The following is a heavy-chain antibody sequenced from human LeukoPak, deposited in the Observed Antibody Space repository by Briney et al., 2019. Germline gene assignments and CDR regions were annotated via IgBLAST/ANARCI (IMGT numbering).Heavy chain of an antibody. J-gene: IGHJ5*02. Sequence: GESLKISCAASGFTFSSYAMSWVRQAPGKGLEWVSAISGSGGSTYYADSVKGRFTISRDNSKNTLYLQMNSLRAEDTAVYYCAKAVPTIAARLCWFDPWGQGTLVTVSS. CDR1: GFTFSSYA. D-gene: IGHD6-6*01. V-gene: IGHV3-23*01. CDR2: ISGSGGST. CDR3: AKAVPTIAARLCWFDP.